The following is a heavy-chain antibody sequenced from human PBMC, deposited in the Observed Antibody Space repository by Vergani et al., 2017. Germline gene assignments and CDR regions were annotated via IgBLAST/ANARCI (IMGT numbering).Heavy chain of an antibody. V-gene: IGHV4-61*02. Sequence: QVQLQESGPGLVKPSQTLSLTCTVSGGSISSGSYYWSWIRQPAGKGLEWIGRIYTSGSTNYNPSLKRRVTISVDTSKNQFSLKLSPVTAAETAVYYCARDRGAYDYWGQGTLVTVSS. J-gene: IGHJ4*02. CDR2: IYTSGST. CDR1: GGSISSGSYY. CDR3: ARDRGAYDY. D-gene: IGHD1-26*01.